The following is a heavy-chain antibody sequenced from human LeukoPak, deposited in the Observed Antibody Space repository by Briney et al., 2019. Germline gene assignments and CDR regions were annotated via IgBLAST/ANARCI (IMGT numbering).Heavy chain of an antibody. CDR2: IIPILGIA. Sequence: GASAKVSCKASVYTFTSYGISWVRPAPGQGLEWMGRIIPILGIANYAQKFQGRVTITADKSTSSAYMELSSLRSEDTAVYYCARVPDHGWFDPWGQGTLVTVSS. CDR3: ARVPDHGWFDP. CDR1: VYTFTSYG. D-gene: IGHD1-14*01. J-gene: IGHJ5*02. V-gene: IGHV1-69*04.